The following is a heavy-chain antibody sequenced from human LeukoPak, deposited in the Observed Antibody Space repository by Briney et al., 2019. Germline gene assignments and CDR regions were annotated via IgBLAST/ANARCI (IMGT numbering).Heavy chain of an antibody. CDR3: ARSEIEDYYDSTGYSWFDY. V-gene: IGHV1-69*04. D-gene: IGHD3-22*01. CDR1: GGTFSSYA. Sequence: GASVKVSCKASGGTFSSYAISWVRQAPGQGLEWMGRIIPILGIANYAQKFQGRVTISADKSTSTAYMELSSLRSEDTAVYFCARSEIEDYYDSTGYSWFDYWGQGTLVTVSS. J-gene: IGHJ4*02. CDR2: IIPILGIA.